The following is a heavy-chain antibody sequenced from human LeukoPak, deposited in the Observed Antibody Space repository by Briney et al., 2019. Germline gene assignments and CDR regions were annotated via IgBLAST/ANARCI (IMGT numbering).Heavy chain of an antibody. V-gene: IGHV4-4*07. Sequence: PSETLSLTCSISAGSIRSYYWSWVRQPAGKGLEWIGRIYTSGSFNYNPSLESRVSMSVDTSKNQFSLKLRSVTAADTAVYYCATSYNVWGSQRYEGPLDYWGQGTLVTVSS. CDR3: ATSYNVWGSQRYEGPLDY. CDR1: AGSIRSYY. D-gene: IGHD3-16*01. J-gene: IGHJ4*02. CDR2: IYTSGSF.